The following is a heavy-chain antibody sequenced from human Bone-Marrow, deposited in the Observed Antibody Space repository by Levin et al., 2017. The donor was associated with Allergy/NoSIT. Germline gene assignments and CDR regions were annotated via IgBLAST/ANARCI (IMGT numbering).Heavy chain of an antibody. J-gene: IGHJ6*02. CDR3: ARDAPSNSWFAVLDYYGMDV. V-gene: IGHV3-21*05. CDR2: ISSGNSL. CDR1: GFTLSRYS. D-gene: IGHD6-19*01. Sequence: GESLKISCAASGFTLSRYSMNWVRQAPGKGLEWLSYISSGNSLFYSESVKGRFTISRDNGRNLLYLQMNSLRDDDTAVYYCARDAPSNSWFAVLDYYGMDVWGQGTPVTVSS.